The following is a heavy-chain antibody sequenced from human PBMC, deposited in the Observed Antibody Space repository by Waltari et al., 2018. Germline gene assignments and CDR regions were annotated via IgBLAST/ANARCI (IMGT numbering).Heavy chain of an antibody. D-gene: IGHD3-10*01. CDR2: ISYDGSNK. Sequence: QVQLVESGGGVVQPGRSLRLSCAASGFTFSSYAMHWFRQAPGKGLEWVAVISYDGSNKYYADSVKGRFTISRDNSKNTLYLQMNSLRAEDTAVYYCAREWFGELLSLDYWGQGTLVTVSS. J-gene: IGHJ4*02. CDR3: AREWFGELLSLDY. V-gene: IGHV3-30*01. CDR1: GFTFSSYA.